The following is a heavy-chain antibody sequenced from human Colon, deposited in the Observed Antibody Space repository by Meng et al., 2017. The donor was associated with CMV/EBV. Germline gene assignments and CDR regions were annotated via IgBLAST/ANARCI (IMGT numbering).Heavy chain of an antibody. V-gene: IGHV4-34*01. D-gene: IGHD3-3*01. Sequence: SQTPSLTGAVYGGSFSEYHWNWIRQPPGKGLEWVGEVSHSGSSNYNPTLRSRLKMSADTSKKQFSLELSSVTAADTAVYFCARGRRNFGVNFYYDGMDVWGQGTTVTVSS. CDR2: VSHSGSS. CDR1: GGSFSEYH. J-gene: IGHJ6*02. CDR3: ARGRRNFGVNFYYDGMDV.